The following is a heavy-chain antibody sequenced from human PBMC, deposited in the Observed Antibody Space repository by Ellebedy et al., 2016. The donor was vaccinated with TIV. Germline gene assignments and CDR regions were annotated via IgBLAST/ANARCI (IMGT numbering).Heavy chain of an antibody. Sequence: SETLSLTCTVSGGSISRSSYYWGWIRQPPGKGLEWIGSIYYSGSTYYNPSLKSRVTISVDKSKNQFSLKLSSGTAADTAVYYCARLFAVADKRGGYWGQGTLVTVSS. J-gene: IGHJ4*02. CDR1: GGSISRSSYY. V-gene: IGHV4-39*07. CDR2: IYYSGST. D-gene: IGHD6-19*01. CDR3: ARLFAVADKRGGY.